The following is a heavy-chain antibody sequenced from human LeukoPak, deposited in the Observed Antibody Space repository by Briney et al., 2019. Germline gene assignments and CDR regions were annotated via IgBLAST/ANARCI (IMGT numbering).Heavy chain of an antibody. CDR2: ISAYNGNT. V-gene: IGHV1-18*01. CDR3: AKDTGSPADAITMEDNAFDI. Sequence: ASVKVSCKASGYTFTSYGISWVRQAPGQGLEWMGWISAYNGNTNYAQKLQGRVAMTTDTSTSTAYMELRSLRAEDTAVYYCAKDTGSPADAITMEDNAFDIWGQGTMVTVSS. J-gene: IGHJ3*02. CDR1: GYTFTSYG. D-gene: IGHD3-3*01.